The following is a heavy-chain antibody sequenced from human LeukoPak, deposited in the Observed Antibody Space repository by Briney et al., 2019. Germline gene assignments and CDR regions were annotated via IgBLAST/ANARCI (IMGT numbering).Heavy chain of an antibody. CDR3: AKSYYYHSGSFDY. Sequence: PGTSLRLSCAASGFTFSTFNMHWVRQAPGKGLEWVAVFSSDGRSTFYAENVQGRFTLSRDNSKNTLSLQMNSLRAEDTAVYYCAKSYYYHSGSFDYWGQGTLVTVSS. J-gene: IGHJ4*02. CDR1: GFTFSTFN. CDR2: FSSDGRST. V-gene: IGHV3-30*18. D-gene: IGHD3-10*01.